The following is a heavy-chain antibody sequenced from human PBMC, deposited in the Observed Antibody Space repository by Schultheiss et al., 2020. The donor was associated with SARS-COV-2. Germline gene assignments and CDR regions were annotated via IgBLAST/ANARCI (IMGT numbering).Heavy chain of an antibody. V-gene: IGHV3-53*01. Sequence: GESLKISCAASGFTVSSNYMSWVRQAPGKGLEWVSVIYSCGSTYYADSVKGRFTISRDNSKNTLYLQMNSLRAEDTAVYYCARDRGYSSSWRRNYGMDVWGQGTTVTVSS. CDR1: GFTVSSNY. CDR3: ARDRGYSSSWRRNYGMDV. CDR2: IYSCGST. J-gene: IGHJ6*02. D-gene: IGHD6-13*01.